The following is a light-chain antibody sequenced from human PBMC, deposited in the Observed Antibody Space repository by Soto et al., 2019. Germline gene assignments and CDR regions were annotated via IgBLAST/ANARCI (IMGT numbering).Light chain of an antibody. Sequence: EIVMTQSPATLSVSPRERATLSCRASQRISSNLAWYQQKPGQAPRLLIYGASTRATGIPERFSGSGSGTEFTLTISGLQSEDFAVYYCQQYNNWPPAYTFGQGTKVEIK. CDR1: QRISSN. CDR2: GAS. J-gene: IGKJ2*01. CDR3: QQYNNWPPAYT. V-gene: IGKV3-15*01.